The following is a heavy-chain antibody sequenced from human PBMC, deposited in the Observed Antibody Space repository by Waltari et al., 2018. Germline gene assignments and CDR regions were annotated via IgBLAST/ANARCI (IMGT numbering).Heavy chain of an antibody. CDR1: GGSISSSSYY. D-gene: IGHD3-3*01. CDR2: IYYSGST. J-gene: IGHJ6*02. CDR3: ARRITIFGGPRDPYYYYGMDV. Sequence: QLQLQESGPGLVKPSETLSLTCTVSGGSISSSSYYWGWIRQPPGKGLEWIGSIYYSGSTYYNPSLKSRVTISVDTSKNQFSRKLSSVTAADTAVYYCARRITIFGGPRDPYYYYGMDVWGQGTTVTVSS. V-gene: IGHV4-39*01.